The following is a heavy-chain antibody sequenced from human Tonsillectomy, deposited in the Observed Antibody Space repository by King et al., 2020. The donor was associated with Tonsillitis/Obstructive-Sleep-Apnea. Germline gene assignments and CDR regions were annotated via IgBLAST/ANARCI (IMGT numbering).Heavy chain of an antibody. J-gene: IGHJ4*02. D-gene: IGHD3-10*01. CDR2: ISSSSSYT. V-gene: IGHV3-11*06. CDR1: GFTFSDYY. Sequence: VQLVESGGGLVKPGGSLRLSCAASGFTFSDYYMSWIRQAPGKGLEWVSYISSSSSYTNYADSVKGRFTISRDNAKNSLNLQMNSLRAEDTAVYYCANLELTEYYFDYWGQGTLVTVSS. CDR3: ANLELTEYYFDY.